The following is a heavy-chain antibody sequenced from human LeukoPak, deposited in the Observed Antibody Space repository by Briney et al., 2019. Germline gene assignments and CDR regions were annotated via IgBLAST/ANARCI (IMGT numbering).Heavy chain of an antibody. CDR1: GFTVSSNY. Sequence: GGSLRLSCAASGFTVSSNYMSWVRQAPGKGLEWVSVIYSGGSTYYADSVKGRFTISRDTSKNTLYLQMNSLRAEDTAVYYCAKDRSGWNGDYWGQGTLVTVSS. CDR3: AKDRSGWNGDY. J-gene: IGHJ4*02. CDR2: IYSGGST. D-gene: IGHD6-19*01. V-gene: IGHV3-53*05.